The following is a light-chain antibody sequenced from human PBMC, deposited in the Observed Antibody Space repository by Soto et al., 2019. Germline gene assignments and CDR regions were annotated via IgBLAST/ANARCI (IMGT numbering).Light chain of an antibody. Sequence: EIVLTQSPGTLSLSPGERVILSCRASQSIASTYLTWYQQKPGQAPRLLIYGASRRATGIPDRVSGSASGTDFSLTISRLEPEDFAVYYCKQYGSSLYTFCQGTKLEIK. J-gene: IGKJ2*01. CDR2: GAS. V-gene: IGKV3-20*01. CDR1: QSIASTY. CDR3: KQYGSSLYT.